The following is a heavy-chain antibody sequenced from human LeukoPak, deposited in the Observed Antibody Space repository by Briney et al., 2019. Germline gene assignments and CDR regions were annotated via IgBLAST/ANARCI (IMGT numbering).Heavy chain of an antibody. V-gene: IGHV3-74*01. CDR3: AKDFAGDRDY. CDR1: GFIFRNYW. Sequence: GSLRLSCAASGFIFRNYWMHWVRQAPGKGLVWVARINPNGITTTYTDSVKGRFTISRDNAKNTLYLQMNSLRAEDTAVYYCAKDFAGDRDYWGQGPLVTVSS. D-gene: IGHD4-17*01. J-gene: IGHJ4*02. CDR2: INPNGITT.